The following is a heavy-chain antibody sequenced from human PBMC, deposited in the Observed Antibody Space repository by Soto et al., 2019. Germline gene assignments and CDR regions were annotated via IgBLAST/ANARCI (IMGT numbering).Heavy chain of an antibody. V-gene: IGHV4-59*01. Sequence: SETLSLTCTVSGGSISSYYWSWIRQPPGKGLEWIGYIYYSGSTNYNPSLRSRATISLDTSKNQFSLKLSSVTAADTAVYYCARQGPASILNTWFDPWGQGTLVTVSS. J-gene: IGHJ5*02. CDR3: ARQGPASILNTWFDP. CDR1: GGSISSYY. CDR2: IYYSGST. D-gene: IGHD2-2*01.